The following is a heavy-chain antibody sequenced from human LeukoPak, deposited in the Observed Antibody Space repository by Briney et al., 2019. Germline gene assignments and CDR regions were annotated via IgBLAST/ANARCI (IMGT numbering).Heavy chain of an antibody. Sequence: GGSLRLSCAASGFTVSSNYMSWVRQAPGKGLEWVSVIYSGGSTYYADSVKGRFTVSRDNSKNTLYLQMNSLRAEDTAVYYCARVLGDSYYYYYYMDVWGKGTTVTVSS. J-gene: IGHJ6*03. V-gene: IGHV3-53*01. CDR1: GFTVSSNY. CDR3: ARVLGDSYYYYYYMDV. CDR2: IYSGGST. D-gene: IGHD3-16*01.